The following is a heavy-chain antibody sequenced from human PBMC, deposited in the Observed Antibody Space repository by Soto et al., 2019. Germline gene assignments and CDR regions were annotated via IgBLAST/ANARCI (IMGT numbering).Heavy chain of an antibody. CDR3: ARGHGGFDVRLDS. J-gene: IGHJ5*01. Sequence: QVQLVQSGAEVKKPGSSVRVSCKASGGTFSEDAISWVRQAPGQGLEWMGGTIPISDSPKYAQKFQGRVTISADKSTGTTYMELSSLRYEDTAIYFCARGHGGFDVRLDSWGQGTVITVSS. CDR2: TIPISDSP. CDR1: GGTFSEDA. V-gene: IGHV1-69*06. D-gene: IGHD2-15*01.